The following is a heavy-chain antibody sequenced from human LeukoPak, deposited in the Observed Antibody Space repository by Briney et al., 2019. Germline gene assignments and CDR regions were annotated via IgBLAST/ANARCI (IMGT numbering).Heavy chain of an antibody. CDR3: ARSIPLWKELRRDWLDP. V-gene: IGHV3-30*02. D-gene: IGHD3-10*01. Sequence: GGSLRLSCAASGFTFSSYGMHWVRQAPGKGQEWVAFIRYDGSNKYYADSVKSRFTISRDNSKNTLYLQMNSLRSEDTAVYYCARSIPLWKELRRDWLDPWGQGTQVTVSS. CDR2: IRYDGSNK. J-gene: IGHJ5*02. CDR1: GFTFSSYG.